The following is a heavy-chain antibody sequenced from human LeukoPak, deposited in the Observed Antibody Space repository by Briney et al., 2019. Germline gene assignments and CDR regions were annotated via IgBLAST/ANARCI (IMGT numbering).Heavy chain of an antibody. CDR3: ARPGYCSGGSCSYYMDV. J-gene: IGHJ6*03. Sequence: PSETLSLTCAVYGGSFSGYYWSWIRQPPGKGLEWIGEINHSGSTNYNPSLKSRVTISVDTSKNQFSLKLSSVTAADTAVYYCARPGYCSGGSCSYYMDVWGKGTTVTISS. D-gene: IGHD2-15*01. CDR1: GGSFSGYY. V-gene: IGHV4-34*01. CDR2: INHSGST.